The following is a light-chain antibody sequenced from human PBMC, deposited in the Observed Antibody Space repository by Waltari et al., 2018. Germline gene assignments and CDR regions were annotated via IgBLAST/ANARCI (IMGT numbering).Light chain of an antibody. V-gene: IGLV4-69*01. CDR1: SAHSNYA. CDR3: QTGGFGIWV. J-gene: IGLJ3*02. CDR2: VNRDGSH. Sequence: QLLLTQSPSASASLAASAQPTCTLTSAHSNYAIAWHQQQPDNGLRYFRKVNRDGSHIKGDGIPDRFSGSSSGAERYLTISSLQSEDEADYYCQTGGFGIWVFGGGTKLTVL.